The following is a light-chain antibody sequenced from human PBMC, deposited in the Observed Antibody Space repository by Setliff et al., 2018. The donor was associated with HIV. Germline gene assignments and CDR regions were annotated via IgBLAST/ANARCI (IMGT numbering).Light chain of an antibody. CDR2: GKI. J-gene: IGLJ1*01. CDR3: QSYDTSLSGV. Sequence: QSALTQPPSVSGAPGQRVTISCTGSSSDIGAGYDVQWYQQLPGTAPKLLIYGKINRPSGVPDRFSGSKSGTSASLAITGLQAEDEADYYCQSYDTSLSGVFGTWTNVTVL. V-gene: IGLV1-40*01. CDR1: SSDIGAGYD.